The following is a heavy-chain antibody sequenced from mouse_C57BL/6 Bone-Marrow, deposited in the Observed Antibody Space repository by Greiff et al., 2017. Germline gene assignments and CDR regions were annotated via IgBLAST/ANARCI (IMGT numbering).Heavy chain of an antibody. V-gene: IGHV1-62-2*01. D-gene: IGHD2-4*01. J-gene: IGHJ2*01. CDR2: FYPGSGSI. CDR3: ARHERYYDYEGYLDY. Sequence: QVQLQQSGAELVKPGASVKLSCKASGYIFTEYTIHWVKQRSGQGLEWIGWFYPGSGSIKYNERFKDKATLTADKSSNTVYMELRRLKTEDSAVYFGARHERYYDYEGYLDYGYQGTTLTVSS. CDR1: GYIFTEYT.